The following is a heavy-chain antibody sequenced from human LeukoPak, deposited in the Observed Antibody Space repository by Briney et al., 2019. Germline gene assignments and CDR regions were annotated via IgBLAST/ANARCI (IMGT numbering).Heavy chain of an antibody. Sequence: SVKVSCKASGYTFTGYYMHWLRQAPGQGLEWMGGIIPIFGTANYAQKFQGRVTITTDESTSTAYMELSSLRSEDTAVYYCASPYSSGWYAEHEPFDYWGQGTLVTVSS. V-gene: IGHV1-69*05. D-gene: IGHD6-19*01. CDR2: IIPIFGTA. CDR1: GYTFTGYY. CDR3: ASPYSSGWYAEHEPFDY. J-gene: IGHJ4*02.